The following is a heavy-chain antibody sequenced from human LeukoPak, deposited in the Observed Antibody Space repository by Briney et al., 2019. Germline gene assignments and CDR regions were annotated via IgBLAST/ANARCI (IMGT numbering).Heavy chain of an antibody. V-gene: IGHV4-34*01. CDR1: GGSFSGYY. D-gene: IGHD3-10*01. J-gene: IGHJ4*02. Sequence: SETLSLTCAVYGGSFSGYYWSWIRQPPGKGLEWIGEINHSGSTNYNPSLKSRVTISVDTSKNQFSLKLSSVTAADTAVYYCARLNGSGSSSFWGQGTLVTVSS. CDR3: ARLNGSGSSSF. CDR2: INHSGST.